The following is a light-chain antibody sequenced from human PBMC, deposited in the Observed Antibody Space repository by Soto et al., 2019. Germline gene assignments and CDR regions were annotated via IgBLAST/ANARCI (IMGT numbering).Light chain of an antibody. V-gene: IGLV2-8*01. Sequence: QSVLTQPPSASGSPGQSVTISCTGTSSDVGDYNFVSWYQQYAGKAPKLMIYEVTKRPSGVPDRFSGSKSGNTASLTVSGLQPEDEADYYCSSFARTNNWSVVFGGGTKVTVL. J-gene: IGLJ2*01. CDR3: SSFARTNNWSVV. CDR2: EVT. CDR1: SSDVGDYNF.